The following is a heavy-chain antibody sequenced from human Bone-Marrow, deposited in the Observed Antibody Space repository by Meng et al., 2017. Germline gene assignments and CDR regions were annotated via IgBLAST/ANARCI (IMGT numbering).Heavy chain of an antibody. CDR1: GGTFSSYA. Sequence: QVQLGQSWDGVKKPGSLGKVSCTASGGTFSSYAISWVRQAPGQGLEWMGGIIPIFGTANYAQKFQGRVTITADESTSTAYMELSSLRSEDTAVYYCARGSYQPLDYWGQGTLVTVSS. CDR2: IIPIFGTA. J-gene: IGHJ4*02. D-gene: IGHD2-2*01. CDR3: ARGSYQPLDY. V-gene: IGHV1-69*01.